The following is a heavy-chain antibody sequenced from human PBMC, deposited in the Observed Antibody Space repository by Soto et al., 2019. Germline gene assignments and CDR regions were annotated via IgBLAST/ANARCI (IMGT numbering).Heavy chain of an antibody. J-gene: IGHJ4*02. V-gene: IGHV4-34*01. Sequence: SETLSLTCAVYGGSFSGYYWSWIRQPPGKGLEWIGEINHSGSTNYNPSLKSRVTISVDTSKNQFSLKLSSVTAADTAVYYCARGRGVVPAAIRFDYWGQGTLVTVSS. D-gene: IGHD2-2*01. CDR3: ARGRGVVPAAIRFDY. CDR2: INHSGST. CDR1: GGSFSGYY.